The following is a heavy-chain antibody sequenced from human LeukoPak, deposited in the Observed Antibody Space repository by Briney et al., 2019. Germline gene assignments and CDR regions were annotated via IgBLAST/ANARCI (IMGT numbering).Heavy chain of an antibody. CDR1: GYTFTSYG. D-gene: IGHD6-13*01. CDR2: ISAYNGNT. V-gene: IGHV1-18*04. Sequence: GASVKVSCKASGYTFTSYGISWVRQAPGQGLEWMGWISAYNGNTNYAQDLQGRVTMTTDTSTSTAHMELRSLRSDDTAVYYCARDRAAAGTVSIVAYWGQGTLVTVSS. CDR3: ARDRAAAGTVSIVAY. J-gene: IGHJ4*02.